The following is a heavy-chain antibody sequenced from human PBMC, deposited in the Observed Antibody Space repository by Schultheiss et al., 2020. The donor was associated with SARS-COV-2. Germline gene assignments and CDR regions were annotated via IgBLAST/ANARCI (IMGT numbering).Heavy chain of an antibody. CDR1: GYTFTGYY. V-gene: IGHV1-2*02. D-gene: IGHD3-22*01. J-gene: IGHJ4*02. Sequence: ASVKVSCKASGYTFTGYYMHWVRQAPGQGLEWMGWINPNSGGTNYAQKFQGRVTMTRDTSISTAYMELSRLRSDDTAVYYCARVLDYYDSSGYYSVLAYYFDYWGQGTLVTVSS. CDR2: INPNSGGT. CDR3: ARVLDYYDSSGYYSVLAYYFDY.